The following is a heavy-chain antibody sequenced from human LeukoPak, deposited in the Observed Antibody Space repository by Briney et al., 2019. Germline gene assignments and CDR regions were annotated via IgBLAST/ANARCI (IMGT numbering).Heavy chain of an antibody. CDR3: ARHPGYCSSTSCLRDAFDI. D-gene: IGHD2-2*01. J-gene: IGHJ3*02. CDR2: IYYSGST. Sequence: SETLSLTCAVYGGSFSGYYWSWIRQPPGKGLEWIGYIYYSGSTNYNPSLKSRVTISVDTSKNQFSLKLSSVTAADTAVYYCARHPGYCSSTSCLRDAFDIWGQGTMVTVSS. V-gene: IGHV4-59*08. CDR1: GGSFSGYY.